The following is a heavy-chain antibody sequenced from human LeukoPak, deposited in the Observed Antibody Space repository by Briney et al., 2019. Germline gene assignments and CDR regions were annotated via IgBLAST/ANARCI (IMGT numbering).Heavy chain of an antibody. J-gene: IGHJ4*02. CDR3: ARGVNTGPFDY. V-gene: IGHV3-21*01. CDR2: ISSNSSYI. D-gene: IGHD3-10*01. Sequence: GGSLRLSCAASGFTFSSYSMNWVRQAPGKGLEWVSSISSNSSYIYYADSVKGRFTISRGNAKNSLYLQMNSLRAEDTAVYYCARGVNTGPFDYWGQGTLVTVSS. CDR1: GFTFSSYS.